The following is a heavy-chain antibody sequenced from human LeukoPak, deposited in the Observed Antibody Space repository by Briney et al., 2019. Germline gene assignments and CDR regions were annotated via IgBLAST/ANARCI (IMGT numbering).Heavy chain of an antibody. CDR2: INQDGSEQ. CDR1: GFTFSDYW. V-gene: IGHV3-7*04. D-gene: IGHD3-16*01. Sequence: PGGSLRLSCAASGFTFSDYWMTWVRQAPGQGLAWVAHINQDGSEQHFVGSVQGRFTISRDNAKNSLYLQMDGLRAEDTAVYYCAGGALDYWGQGTPVTVSS. CDR3: AGGALDY. J-gene: IGHJ1*01.